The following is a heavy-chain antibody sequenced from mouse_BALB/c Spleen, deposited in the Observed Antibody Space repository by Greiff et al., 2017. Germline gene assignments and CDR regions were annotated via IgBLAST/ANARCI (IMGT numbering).Heavy chain of an antibody. Sequence: EVQLVESGGGLVQPGGSRKLSCAASGFTFSSFGMHWVRQAPEKGLEWVAYISSGSSTIYYADTVKGRFTISRDNPKNTLFLQMTSLRSEDTAMYYCARRQRGLPLYYAMDYWGQGTSVTVSS. J-gene: IGHJ4*01. CDR3: ARRQRGLPLYYAMDY. CDR2: ISSGSSTI. D-gene: IGHD3-2*01. V-gene: IGHV5-17*02. CDR1: GFTFSSFG.